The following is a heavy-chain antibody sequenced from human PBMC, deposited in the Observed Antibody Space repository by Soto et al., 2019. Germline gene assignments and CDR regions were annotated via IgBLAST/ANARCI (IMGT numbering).Heavy chain of an antibody. CDR1: GGTFRRYA. V-gene: IGHV1-69*12. J-gene: IGHJ4*02. CDR3: ARSDDCGGDCYAFLDY. Sequence: QVQLVQSGAEVKQPGSSVRVSCKTSGGTFRRYAFSWVRQAPGQGLEWMGGLIPILGTANYAQKVQGRLAIFADESTSTAYMELSSLRSEDTAVYYCARSDDCGGDCYAFLDYWGQGTLVTVPS. D-gene: IGHD2-21*02. CDR2: LIPILGTA.